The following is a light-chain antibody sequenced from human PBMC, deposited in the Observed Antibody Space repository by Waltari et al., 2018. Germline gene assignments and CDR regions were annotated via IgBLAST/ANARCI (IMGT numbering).Light chain of an antibody. CDR2: GNS. J-gene: IGLJ2*01. CDR3: QSYDSSLSGVV. CDR1: SSNIGAGSD. V-gene: IGLV1-40*01. Sequence: QSVLTQPPSVSGAPGQRVTISCPGSSSNIGAGSDVPWYQQLPGTAPKLLIYGNSNRPSGVPDRFYGSKSGTSASLAITGLQAEDEADYYCQSYDSSLSGVVFGGGTKLTVL.